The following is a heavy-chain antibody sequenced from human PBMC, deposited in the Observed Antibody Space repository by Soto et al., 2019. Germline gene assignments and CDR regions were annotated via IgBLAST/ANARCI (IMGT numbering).Heavy chain of an antibody. CDR3: ARGSGYYYWDDY. D-gene: IGHD3-22*01. Sequence: ASVKVCCKASGYTFTKYAMHWVRQAPGQRLEWMGWINAGNGNTKYSQEFQGRVTITRDTSASTAYMELSSLRSEDTAVYYCARGSGYYYWDDYWGQGTLVTVSS. CDR2: INAGNGNT. CDR1: GYTFTKYA. J-gene: IGHJ4*02. V-gene: IGHV1-3*01.